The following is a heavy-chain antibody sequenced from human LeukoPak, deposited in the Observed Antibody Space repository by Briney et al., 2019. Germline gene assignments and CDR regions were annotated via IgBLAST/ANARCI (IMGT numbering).Heavy chain of an antibody. CDR1: GFTFSDYY. CDR2: ISSSGSTI. J-gene: IGHJ4*02. V-gene: IGHV3-11*01. CDR3: ARTLEYYYDSSGYFDY. Sequence: GGSLRLSCAASGFTFSDYYMSWIRQAPGKGLEWVSYISSSGSTIYYADSVKGRFTISRDNAKNSLYLQMNSLRAEDTAVYYCARTLEYYYDSSGYFDYWGQGTLVTVPS. D-gene: IGHD3-22*01.